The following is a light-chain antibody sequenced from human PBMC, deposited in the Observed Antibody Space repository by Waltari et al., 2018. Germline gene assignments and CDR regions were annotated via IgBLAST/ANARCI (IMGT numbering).Light chain of an antibody. Sequence: QSALTQPASVSGSPGQSITISCTGTSSDVGVYNYVSWYQQHPGKAPKLMTYDVTKRPSGVSDRFAGSKSGNTASLTISGLQAEDEADYYCCSYAGSSTLVFGGGTKLTVL. V-gene: IGLV2-23*02. CDR3: CSYAGSSTLV. CDR2: DVT. J-gene: IGLJ2*01. CDR1: SSDVGVYNY.